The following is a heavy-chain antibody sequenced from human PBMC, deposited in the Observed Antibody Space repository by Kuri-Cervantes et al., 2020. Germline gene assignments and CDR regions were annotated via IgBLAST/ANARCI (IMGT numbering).Heavy chain of an antibody. CDR2: IRYDGSNE. Sequence: GESLKISCAASGFTFSSYSMNWVRQAPGKGLEWVAFIRYDGSNEYYADSVKGRFTISRDNSKNTLYLQINSLRAEDTAVYYCAKDQGTGDVLPSDWGQGTLVTVSS. V-gene: IGHV3-30*02. D-gene: IGHD7-27*01. CDR1: GFTFSSYS. CDR3: AKDQGTGDVLPSD. J-gene: IGHJ4*02.